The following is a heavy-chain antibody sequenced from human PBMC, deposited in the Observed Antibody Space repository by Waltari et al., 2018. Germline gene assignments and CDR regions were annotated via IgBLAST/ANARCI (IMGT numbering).Heavy chain of an antibody. CDR3: ARAAGYGDFPFDY. Sequence: QVQLQESDPGLVKPSETLSLTCAVSGYSISSGYYWGWIRQPPGKGLEWIGSIYHSGSTYYNPSLKSRVTISVDTSKNQFSLKLSSVTAADTAVYYCARAAGYGDFPFDYWGQGTLVTVSS. J-gene: IGHJ4*02. D-gene: IGHD4-17*01. CDR2: IYHSGST. CDR1: GYSISSGYY. V-gene: IGHV4-38-2*01.